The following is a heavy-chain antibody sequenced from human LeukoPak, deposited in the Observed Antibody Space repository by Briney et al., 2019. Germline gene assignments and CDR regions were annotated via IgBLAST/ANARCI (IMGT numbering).Heavy chain of an antibody. CDR3: VREDPYYLYYTDI. CDR2: IYYGGNT. D-gene: IGHD3-22*01. V-gene: IGHV4-39*02. CDR1: GGSMNSGDYY. J-gene: IGHJ6*03. Sequence: KTSETLSLTCTVSGGSMNSGDYYWGWIRQAPGEALEWIGSIYYGGNTYIHPSLKSRVSLSIDTSNNQFSLKLNSVTAADTATYYCVREDPYYLYYTDIWGKGTTVIISS.